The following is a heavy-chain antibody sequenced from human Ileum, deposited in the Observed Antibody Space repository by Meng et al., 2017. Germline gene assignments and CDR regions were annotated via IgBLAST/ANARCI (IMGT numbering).Heavy chain of an antibody. D-gene: IGHD6-25*01. CDR2: SNTLTGNP. CDR3: ARGGWVRIAPAENY. CDR1: CDTLHSQS. J-gene: IGHJ4*02. V-gene: IGHV7-4-1*02. Sequence: ASEMWRPAPSVTTFLKLLCDTLHSQSLTCLLQAPAQGLEWMGWSNTLTGNPPYAPGFTGRFVFSLDTSASTAYLQISSLKAEETAVYYCARGGWVRIAPAENYWGQGTLVTVSS.